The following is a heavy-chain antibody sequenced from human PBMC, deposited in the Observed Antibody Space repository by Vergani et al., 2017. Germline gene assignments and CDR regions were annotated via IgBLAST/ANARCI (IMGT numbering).Heavy chain of an antibody. J-gene: IGHJ5*02. CDR1: GYSIGSGFY. CDR2: IHNRGKT. CDR3: TRSRHLLGGTDNWFDP. Sequence: QVRLEESGPGLVKPSETLSLTCSVSGYSIGSGFYWAWIRQSPGEGLQWLTSIHNRGKTYHNPSLKSRVSVSLDTSKNRFSLNLTSVTATNTAVYYCTRSRHLLGGTDNWFDPWGQGALVTVSS. V-gene: IGHV4-38-2*01. D-gene: IGHD1-1*01.